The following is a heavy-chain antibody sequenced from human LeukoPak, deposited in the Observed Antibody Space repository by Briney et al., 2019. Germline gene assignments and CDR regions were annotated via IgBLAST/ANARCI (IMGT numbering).Heavy chain of an antibody. Sequence: GASVKVSCKASGYTFTSYYMHWVRQAPGQGLEWMGIINPSGGSTSYAQKFQGRVTMTRDTSTSTVYMELSSLRAEDTAVYYCAKGPRAYSSSPTYYFDYWGQGTLVTVSS. V-gene: IGHV1-46*01. CDR1: GYTFTSYY. J-gene: IGHJ4*02. CDR2: INPSGGST. CDR3: AKGPRAYSSSPTYYFDY. D-gene: IGHD6-6*01.